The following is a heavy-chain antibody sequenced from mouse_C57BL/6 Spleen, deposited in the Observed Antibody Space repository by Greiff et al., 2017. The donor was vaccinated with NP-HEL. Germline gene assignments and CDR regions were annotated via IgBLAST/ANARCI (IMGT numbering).Heavy chain of an antibody. D-gene: IGHD1-1*01. CDR2: INPGSGGT. CDR1: GYAFTNYL. V-gene: IGHV1-54*01. Sequence: VQLQQSGAELVRPGTSVKVSCKASGYAFTNYLIEWVKQRPGQGLEWIGVINPGSGGTNYNEKFKGKATLTADKSSSTAYMQLSSLTSEDSAVYFCARSPSYYEGAMDYWGQGTSVTVSS. J-gene: IGHJ4*01. CDR3: ARSPSYYEGAMDY.